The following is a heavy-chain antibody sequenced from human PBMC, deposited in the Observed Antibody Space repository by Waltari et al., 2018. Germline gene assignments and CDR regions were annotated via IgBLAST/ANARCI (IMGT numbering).Heavy chain of an antibody. CDR3: ARTGTRGSFDY. J-gene: IGHJ4*02. Sequence: EVQLVESGGGLVQPGGSLRLSCAASGFTFRSDWRSWARQAPGKGLEWVANIKQDGSEKYYVDSVKGRFTISRDNAKNSLYLQMNSLRAEDTAVYYCARTGTRGSFDYWGQGTLVTVSS. V-gene: IGHV3-7*01. D-gene: IGHD1-1*01. CDR2: IKQDGSEK. CDR1: GFTFRSDW.